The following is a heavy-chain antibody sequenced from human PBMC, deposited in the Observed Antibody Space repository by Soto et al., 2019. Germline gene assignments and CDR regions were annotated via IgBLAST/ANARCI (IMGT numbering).Heavy chain of an antibody. J-gene: IGHJ6*02. CDR3: ARVAYRYGPYHYYGMDV. CDR1: GGSFSGYY. Sequence: SETLSLTCAVYGGSFSGYYWSWIRQPPGKGLEWIGEINHSGSTNYNPSLKSRVTISVDTSKNQFSLKLSSVTAADTAVYYCARVAYRYGPYHYYGMDVWGQGTTVTVSS. CDR2: INHSGST. D-gene: IGHD5-18*01. V-gene: IGHV4-34*01.